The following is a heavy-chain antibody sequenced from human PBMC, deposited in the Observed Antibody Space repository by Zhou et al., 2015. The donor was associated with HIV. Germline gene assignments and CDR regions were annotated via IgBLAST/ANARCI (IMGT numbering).Heavy chain of an antibody. J-gene: IGHJ3*02. Sequence: LVQSGTEVRKPGSSVKVSCKANGGTFSGSDISWVRQAPGQGLEWMGTITPMFETQTYAERFRARLTITVDKSTSAAYMELSSLTSEDTAIYFCARSSVNHENAFDIWGQGTNVIVSP. CDR1: GGTFSGSD. V-gene: IGHV1-69*06. CDR2: ITPMFETQ. CDR3: ARSSVNHENAFDI. D-gene: IGHD6-19*01.